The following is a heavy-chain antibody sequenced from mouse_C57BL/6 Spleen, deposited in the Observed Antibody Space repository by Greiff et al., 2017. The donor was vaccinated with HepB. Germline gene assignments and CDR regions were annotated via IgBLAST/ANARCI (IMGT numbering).Heavy chain of an antibody. CDR3: ARDTTEGGDAMDY. D-gene: IGHD1-1*01. V-gene: IGHV3-6*01. CDR2: ISYDGSN. J-gene: IGHJ4*01. Sequence: VQLKESGPGLVKPSQSLSLTCSVTGYSITSGYYWNWIRQFPGNKLEWMGYISYDGSNNYNPSLKNRISITRDTSKNQFFLKLNSVTTEDTATYYCARDTTEGGDAMDYWGQGTSVTVSS. CDR1: GYSITSGYY.